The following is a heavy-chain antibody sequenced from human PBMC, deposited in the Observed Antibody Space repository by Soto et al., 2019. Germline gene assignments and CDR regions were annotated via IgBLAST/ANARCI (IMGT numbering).Heavy chain of an antibody. D-gene: IGHD1-1*01. Sequence: GGSLRLSCAASGFTFSSYGMHWVRQAPGKGLEWVAVISYDGSNKYYADSVKGRFTISRDNSKNTLYLQMNSLRAEDTAVYYCAKDSLWRTEGLNFDYWGQGTLVTVSS. V-gene: IGHV3-30*18. CDR1: GFTFSSYG. CDR3: AKDSLWRTEGLNFDY. CDR2: ISYDGSNK. J-gene: IGHJ4*02.